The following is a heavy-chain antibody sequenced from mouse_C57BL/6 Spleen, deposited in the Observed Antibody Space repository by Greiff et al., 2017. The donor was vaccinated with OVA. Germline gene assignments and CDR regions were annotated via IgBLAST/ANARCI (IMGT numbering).Heavy chain of an antibody. V-gene: IGHV1-80*01. CDR2: IYPGDGDT. Sequence: VQLQQSGAELVKPGASVKISCKASGYAFSSYWMNWVKQRPGKGLEWIGQIYPGDGDTNYNGKFKGKATLTADKSSSTAYMQLSSLTSEDSAVYFCAREAYYSNYAWFAYWGQGTLVTVSA. CDR1: GYAFSSYW. CDR3: AREAYYSNYAWFAY. D-gene: IGHD2-5*01. J-gene: IGHJ3*01.